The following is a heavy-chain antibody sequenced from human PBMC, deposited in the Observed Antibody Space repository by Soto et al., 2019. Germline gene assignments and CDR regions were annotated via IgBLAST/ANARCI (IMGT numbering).Heavy chain of an antibody. J-gene: IGHJ6*02. CDR3: ARAGYYGSGPYGMDV. Sequence: SVKVSCKASGGTFSSYAISWVRQAPGQGLEWMGGIIPIFGTADYAQKFQGRVTITADESTSTAYMELSSLRSEDTAVYYCARAGYYGSGPYGMDVWGQGTTVTVSS. D-gene: IGHD3-10*01. CDR1: GGTFSSYA. CDR2: IIPIFGTA. V-gene: IGHV1-69*13.